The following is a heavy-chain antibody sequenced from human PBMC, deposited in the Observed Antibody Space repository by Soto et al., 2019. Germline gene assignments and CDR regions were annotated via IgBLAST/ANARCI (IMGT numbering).Heavy chain of an antibody. V-gene: IGHV4-31*03. Sequence: SETLSLTCTVSGGSISSGGYYWSWIRQHPGKGLEWIGYIYYSGSTYYNPSLKSRVTISVDTSKNQFSLKLSSVTAADTAVYYCARVSLHCSGGSCYRFDYWGQGTLVTVSS. CDR1: GGSISSGGYY. J-gene: IGHJ4*02. CDR2: IYYSGST. CDR3: ARVSLHCSGGSCYRFDY. D-gene: IGHD2-15*01.